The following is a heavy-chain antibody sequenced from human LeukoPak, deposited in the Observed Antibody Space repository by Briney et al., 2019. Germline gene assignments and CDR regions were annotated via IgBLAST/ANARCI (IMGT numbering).Heavy chain of an antibody. J-gene: IGHJ4*02. CDR2: IYYSGST. D-gene: IGHD6-19*01. CDR1: GGSISSSSYY. CDR3: ARWVYGSGWYVKGGIDY. V-gene: IGHV4-39*07. Sequence: SETLSLTCTVSGGSISSSSYYWGWIRQPPGKGLEWIGSIYYSGSTYYNPSLKSRVTISVDTSKNQFSLKLSSVTAADTAVYYCARWVYGSGWYVKGGIDYWGQGTLVTVSS.